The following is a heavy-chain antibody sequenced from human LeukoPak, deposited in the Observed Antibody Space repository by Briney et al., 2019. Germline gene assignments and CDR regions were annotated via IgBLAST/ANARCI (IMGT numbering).Heavy chain of an antibody. CDR3: ARDINDSSGYYIDY. CDR1: GYTFTGYY. V-gene: IGHV1-2*02. Sequence: ASVKVSCKASGYTFTGYYMHWVRQAPGQGLEWMGWVNPNSGGTNYAQKFQGRVTMTRDTSISTAYMELSRLRSDDTAVYYCARDINDSSGYYIDYWGQATLVTVSS. D-gene: IGHD3-22*01. CDR2: VNPNSGGT. J-gene: IGHJ4*02.